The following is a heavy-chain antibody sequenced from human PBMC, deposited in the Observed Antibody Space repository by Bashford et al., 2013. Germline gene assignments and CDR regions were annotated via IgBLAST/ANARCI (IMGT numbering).Heavy chain of an antibody. D-gene: IGHD2-2*01. CDR1: GYTFTSYA. CDR2: INAGNGNT. Sequence: PSVKVSCKASGYTFTSYAMHWVRQAPGQRLEWMGWINAGNGNTKYSQKFQGRVTITRDTSASTAYMELSSLRSEDTAVYYCARDQGTDCSSTSCYPGDAFDIWGQGTMVTVSS. CDR3: ARDQGTDCSSTSCYPGDAFDI. J-gene: IGHJ3*02. V-gene: IGHV1-3*01.